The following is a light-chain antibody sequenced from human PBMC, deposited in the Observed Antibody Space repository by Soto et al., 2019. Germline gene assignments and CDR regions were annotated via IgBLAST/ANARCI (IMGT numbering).Light chain of an antibody. Sequence: EIVLTQSPGTLSLSPGERATLSCRASQSVSSSYLAWYQQKPGQAPRLLIYGTSSRATAIPDRFSGSGSGTDFTLTISRLEPEDFAVYYCQHYGSSSWTFGQGNKV. CDR2: GTS. V-gene: IGKV3-20*01. CDR1: QSVSSSY. CDR3: QHYGSSSWT. J-gene: IGKJ1*01.